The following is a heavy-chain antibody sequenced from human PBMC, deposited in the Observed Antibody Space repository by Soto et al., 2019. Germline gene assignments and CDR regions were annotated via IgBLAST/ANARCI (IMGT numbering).Heavy chain of an antibody. V-gene: IGHV4-34*01. Sequence: PSETLSLTCTVYGWSFSGYYWSWIRQPPGKGLEWIGEINHSGSTNYNPSLKSRVTISVDTSKNQFSLKLSSVTAADTAVYYCARGPFTIFGVVIIAVGWFDPWGQGTLVTVSS. D-gene: IGHD3-3*01. CDR3: ARGPFTIFGVVIIAVGWFDP. J-gene: IGHJ5*02. CDR2: INHSGST. CDR1: GWSFSGYY.